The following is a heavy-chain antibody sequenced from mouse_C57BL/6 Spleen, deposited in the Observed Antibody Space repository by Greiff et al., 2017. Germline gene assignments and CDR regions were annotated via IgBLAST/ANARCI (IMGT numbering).Heavy chain of an antibody. CDR2: INPNNGGT. V-gene: IGHV1-18*01. J-gene: IGHJ2*01. CDR3: ARPAGTEYYFDY. D-gene: IGHD3-3*01. CDR1: GYTFTDYN. Sequence: EVQLQESGPELVKPGASVKIPCKASGYTFTDYNMDWVKQSHGKSLEWIGDINPNNGGTIYNQKFKGKATLTVDKSSSTAYMELRSLTSEDTAVYYYARPAGTEYYFDYWGQGTTLTVSS.